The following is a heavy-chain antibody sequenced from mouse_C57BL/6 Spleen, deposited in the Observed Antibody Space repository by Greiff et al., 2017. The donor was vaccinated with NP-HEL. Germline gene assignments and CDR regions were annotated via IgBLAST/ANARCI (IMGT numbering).Heavy chain of an antibody. V-gene: IGHV1-52*01. D-gene: IGHD2-3*01. CDR1: GYTFTSYW. CDR3: ARGGWLLRFDY. Sequence: QVQLQHPGAELVRPGSSVKLSCKASGYTFTSYWMHWVKQRPIQGLEWIGNIDPSDSETHYNQKFKDKATLTVDKSSSTAYMQLSSLTSEDSAVYYCARGGWLLRFDYWGQGTTLTVSS. J-gene: IGHJ2*01. CDR2: IDPSDSET.